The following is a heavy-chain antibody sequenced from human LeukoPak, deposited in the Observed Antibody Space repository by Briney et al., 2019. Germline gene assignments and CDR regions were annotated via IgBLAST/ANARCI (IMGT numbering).Heavy chain of an antibody. D-gene: IGHD5-18*01. CDR1: GFTFSRYG. CDR2: ISYDGSEK. CDR3: AKDRGYTYGFLDY. J-gene: IGHJ4*02. Sequence: GGSLRLSCAASGFTFSRYGMRWVRQAPGKGLEWVAFISYDGSEKNYADSVKGRFSISRDNSENTLYLQMNSLRAEDTAVYYCAKDRGYTYGFLDYWGQGTLVTVSS. V-gene: IGHV3-30*18.